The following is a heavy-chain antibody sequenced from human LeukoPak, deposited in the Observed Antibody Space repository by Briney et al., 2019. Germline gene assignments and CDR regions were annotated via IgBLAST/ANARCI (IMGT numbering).Heavy chain of an antibody. V-gene: IGHV5-51*01. CDR3: ARRQGCSSSSCPPDS. J-gene: IGHJ4*02. CDR2: IYPGDSDT. D-gene: IGHD2-15*01. Sequence: GESLKISCRGSGYSFTTYWIGWVRQMPGKGLEWMGIIYPGDSDTRYSPSFQGQVTMSADKSIDTAYLQWSSLKASDTAMYYCARRQGCSSSSCPPDSWGQGTLVTVSS. CDR1: GYSFTTYW.